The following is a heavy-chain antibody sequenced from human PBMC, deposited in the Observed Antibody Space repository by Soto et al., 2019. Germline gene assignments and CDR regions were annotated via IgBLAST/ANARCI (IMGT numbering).Heavy chain of an antibody. CDR3: ARGAPHCSGGSCYSMVWFDP. CDR1: GFTFSSYS. V-gene: IGHV3-21*04. D-gene: IGHD2-15*01. Sequence: GSLRLSCAASGFTFSSYSMNWVRQAPGKGLEWVSSISSSSSYIYYADSVKGRFTISRDNAKNSLYLQMNSLRSDDTAVYYCARGAPHCSGGSCYSMVWFDPWGQGTLVTVSS. CDR2: ISSSSSYI. J-gene: IGHJ5*02.